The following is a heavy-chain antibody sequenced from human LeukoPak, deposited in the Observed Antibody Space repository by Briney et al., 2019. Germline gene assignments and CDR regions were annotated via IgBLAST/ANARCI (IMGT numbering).Heavy chain of an antibody. J-gene: IGHJ4*02. D-gene: IGHD6-19*01. CDR1: GFTFSSYG. V-gene: IGHV3-23*01. CDR3: SKDPYSSGWWDWDYFDY. Sequence: GGSLRLSCAASGFTFSSYGMSWVRQAPGKGLEWVAAINGSGGRTYYADSVKGRFTISRDNSKNTLYLQMNRLRAEDTAVYYCSKDPYSSGWWDWDYFDYWGQGTLVTVSS. CDR2: INGSGGRT.